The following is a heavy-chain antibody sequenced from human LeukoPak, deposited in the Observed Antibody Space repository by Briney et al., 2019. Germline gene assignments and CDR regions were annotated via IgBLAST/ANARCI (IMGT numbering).Heavy chain of an antibody. CDR1: EFTFSKYW. Sequence: QPGGSLRLSCAASEFTFSKYWMLWVRQAPGKGLESVSRINTDGTVTTYADSVKGRFTVSRDNADNTMFLQMNSVRDEDTAVYYCATKQWLAPPPDSWGQGTPVTVSS. V-gene: IGHV3-74*01. CDR2: INTDGTVT. CDR3: ATKQWLAPPPDS. D-gene: IGHD6-19*01. J-gene: IGHJ4*02.